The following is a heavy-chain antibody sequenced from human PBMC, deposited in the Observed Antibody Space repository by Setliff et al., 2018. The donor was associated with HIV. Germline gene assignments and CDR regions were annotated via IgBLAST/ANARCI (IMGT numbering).Heavy chain of an antibody. D-gene: IGHD2-8*01. Sequence: ASVKVSCKASGYTFTNYAMHWVRQAPGQRLEWMGWISVYNGNTNYAQKLQGRVTMTTDTSTSTAYMELRSLRSDDTAMYYCAREKYGDKFDYWGQGTLVTVSS. V-gene: IGHV1-18*01. CDR2: ISVYNGNT. J-gene: IGHJ4*02. CDR1: GYTFTNYA. CDR3: AREKYGDKFDY.